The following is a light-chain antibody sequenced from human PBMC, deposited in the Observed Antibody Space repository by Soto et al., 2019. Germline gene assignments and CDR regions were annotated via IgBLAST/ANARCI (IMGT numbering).Light chain of an antibody. CDR1: MRDVGAYNL. Sequence: QSALTQPASVSGSAGQSITISCSGTMRDVGAYNLVSWYQQHPGTAPKLIIYEVRNRPSGISSRFSGSRSGNTASLTISGLKSEDEGVNYCSAYTARSTLVFGGATQLPVL. CDR3: SAYTARSTLV. CDR2: EVR. V-gene: IGLV2-14*01. J-gene: IGLJ7*01.